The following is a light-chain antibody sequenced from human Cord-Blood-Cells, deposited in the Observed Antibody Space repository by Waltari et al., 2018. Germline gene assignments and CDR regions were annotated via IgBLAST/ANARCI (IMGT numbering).Light chain of an antibody. J-gene: IGLJ1*01. CDR3: CSYAGSSTYV. CDR1: SSDAATYNL. V-gene: IGLV2-23*01. CDR2: EGS. Sequence: QSALSQPASVSGSPGQSITIPCTATSSDAATYNLVSWYQQHPRKAPKPMIYEGSKRPPGVSKRFSGSKSGSTASLTISGLQAEDEADYYCCSYAGSSTYVFGTGTKVTVL.